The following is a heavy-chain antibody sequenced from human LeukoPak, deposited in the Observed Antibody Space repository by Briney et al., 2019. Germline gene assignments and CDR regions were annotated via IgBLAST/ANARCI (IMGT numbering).Heavy chain of an antibody. CDR1: GFTFSSYA. V-gene: IGHV3-23*01. CDR3: AKDLTFYYYYGMDV. J-gene: IGHJ6*02. CDR2: ISSSSSYI. D-gene: IGHD3-9*01. Sequence: PGGSLRLSCAASGFTFSSYAMSWVRQAPGKGLEWVSSISSSSSYIYYADSVKGRFTISRDNSKNTLYLQMNSLRAEDTAVYYCAKDLTFYYYYGMDVWGQGTTVTVSS.